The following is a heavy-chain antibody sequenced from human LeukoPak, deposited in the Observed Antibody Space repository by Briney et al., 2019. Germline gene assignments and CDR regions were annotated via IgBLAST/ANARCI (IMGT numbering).Heavy chain of an antibody. J-gene: IGHJ4*02. Sequence: ASVKVSCKTSGYTFNNYGITWVRQAPGQGLDWMGWVSAHGDNTNYVQKIQGRVTMTTDTSTSTAYMELRSLTSDDTAVYYCARDCIGCHGFDYWGQGTLVTVSS. CDR1: GYTFNNYG. V-gene: IGHV1-18*01. D-gene: IGHD2-15*01. CDR2: VSAHGDNT. CDR3: ARDCIGCHGFDY.